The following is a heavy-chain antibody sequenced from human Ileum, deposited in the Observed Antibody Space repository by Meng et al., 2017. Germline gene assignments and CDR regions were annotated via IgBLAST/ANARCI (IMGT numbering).Heavy chain of an antibody. D-gene: IGHD2-15*01. J-gene: IGHJ4*02. Sequence: VQLQQWGAALFQPLDTLALPCAVYGGSFSDFYWTWVRQPPGKGLEWIGEISQTGHIHYNPSLGGRVTMSVDTSKSQFSLKLISVTAADAGVYFCVASKWSSNFWGQGSLVTVSS. V-gene: IGHV4-34*01. CDR1: GGSFSDFY. CDR2: ISQTGHI. CDR3: VASKWSSNF.